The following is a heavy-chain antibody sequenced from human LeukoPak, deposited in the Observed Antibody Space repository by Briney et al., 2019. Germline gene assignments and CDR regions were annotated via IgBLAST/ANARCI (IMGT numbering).Heavy chain of an antibody. Sequence: RGSLRLSCAASGFTFSSYTMNCVRQAPRKGLEWVSSITSISSYIYYAYSVKGRFTISRDNAKNSLYLQMNSLRAEDTAVYYCASDLEQRNYYYMDVWGNGTTVTVSS. D-gene: IGHD5-24*01. J-gene: IGHJ6*03. CDR3: ASDLEQRNYYYMDV. CDR2: ITSISSYI. V-gene: IGHV3-21*01. CDR1: GFTFSSYT.